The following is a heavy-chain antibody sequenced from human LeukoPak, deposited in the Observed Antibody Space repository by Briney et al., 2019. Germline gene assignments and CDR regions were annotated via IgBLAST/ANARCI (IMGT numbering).Heavy chain of an antibody. Sequence: ASVKVSCKASGYTFTSYDINWVRQATGQGLEWMGWMNPNSGNTGYAQKFQGRVTMTRNTSISTAYMELSSLRSEDTAVYYCARKIFGVVRYYYYYGMDVWGQGTTVTVPS. J-gene: IGHJ6*02. CDR1: GYTFTSYD. CDR3: ARKIFGVVRYYYYYGMDV. V-gene: IGHV1-8*01. CDR2: MNPNSGNT. D-gene: IGHD3-3*01.